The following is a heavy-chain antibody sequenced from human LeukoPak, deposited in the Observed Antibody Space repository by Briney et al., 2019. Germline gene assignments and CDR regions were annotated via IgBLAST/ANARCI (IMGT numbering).Heavy chain of an antibody. Sequence: PSETLSLTCTVSGGSVSSYYRSCIRQPPGQGLEWIGYIHNSGSTTYNASLKSRVTISVDTSKNQFSLKLSSVTAADTAVSSITTGYTAYYYDRSGYAPPNWFDPGGQGTLVTVST. CDR3: TTGYTAYYYDRSGYAPPNWFDP. CDR1: GGSVSSYY. D-gene: IGHD3-22*01. V-gene: IGHV4-59*02. CDR2: IHNSGST. J-gene: IGHJ5*02.